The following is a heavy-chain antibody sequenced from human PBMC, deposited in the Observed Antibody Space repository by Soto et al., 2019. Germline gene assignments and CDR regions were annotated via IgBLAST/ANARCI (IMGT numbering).Heavy chain of an antibody. V-gene: IGHV3-53*01. Sequence: GGSLRLSCAASGFTVSTSQMTWVRQAPGKGLEWVSVIFIGGTTQYAESVKGRFTISADKSISTAYLQWSSLKASDTAMYYCARRKKRDILGYVMDVWGQGTTVTVSS. CDR2: IFIGGTT. J-gene: IGHJ6*02. CDR1: GFTVSTSQ. CDR3: ARRKKRDILGYVMDV. D-gene: IGHD5-12*01.